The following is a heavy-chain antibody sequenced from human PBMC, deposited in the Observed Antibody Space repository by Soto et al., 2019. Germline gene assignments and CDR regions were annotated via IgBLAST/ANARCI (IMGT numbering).Heavy chain of an antibody. V-gene: IGHV4-39*01. CDR2: IYYSGST. CDR3: LRIRYQLPSSVIWLDP. D-gene: IGHD3-16*01. J-gene: IGHJ5*02. Sequence: SETLALTCTVSGGSISSSSYYWSWIRQPPGKGLEWIGSIYYSGSTYYNPSLKSRVTISVDTSKNQFSLKLSSVTAADTAVYFCLRIRYQLPSSVIWLDPWGQGTPVTVSS. CDR1: GGSISSSSYY.